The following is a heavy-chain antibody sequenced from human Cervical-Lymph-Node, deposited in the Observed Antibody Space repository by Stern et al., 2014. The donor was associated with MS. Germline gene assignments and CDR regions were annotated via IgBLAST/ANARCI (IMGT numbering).Heavy chain of an antibody. CDR2: IIPIVGTA. Sequence: QVQLVASGAELKKPASSLKVSCTASGGTFSFYAINWVRHAPGQGPEWMGGIIPIVGTANYAQNFQGRVTISAAPSTNPDYMELSSLRSEDTAVYYCARDRRHFDTSGGYYFDSWGQGTLVTVSS. V-gene: IGHV1-69*01. D-gene: IGHD3-22*01. CDR1: GGTFSFYA. J-gene: IGHJ4*02. CDR3: ARDRRHFDTSGGYYFDS.